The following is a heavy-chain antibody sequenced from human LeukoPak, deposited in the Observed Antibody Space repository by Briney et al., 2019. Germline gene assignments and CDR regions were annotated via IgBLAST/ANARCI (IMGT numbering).Heavy chain of an antibody. CDR2: IIPILGIA. CDR1: GGTFSSYA. Sequence: SVKVSCKASGGTFSSYAISWVRQAPGQGLEWMGRIIPILGIANYAQKFQGRVTITADKSTSTAYMELSSLRSEDTAVYYCARDAAHLEYPIDYWGQGTLVTVSS. V-gene: IGHV1-69*04. J-gene: IGHJ4*02. CDR3: ARDAAHLEYPIDY. D-gene: IGHD2/OR15-2a*01.